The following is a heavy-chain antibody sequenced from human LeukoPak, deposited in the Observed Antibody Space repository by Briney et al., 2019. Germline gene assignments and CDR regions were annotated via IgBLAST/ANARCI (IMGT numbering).Heavy chain of an antibody. CDR3: ARDYGGDYTSYYFDY. CDR2: INPNSGGT. J-gene: IGHJ4*02. CDR1: GYTFTGYY. Sequence: ASVKVSCKASGYTFTGYYMHWVRQAPGQGLEWMGWINPNSGGTNYAQKFQGRVTITTDESTSTAYMELSSLRSEDTAVYYCARDYGGDYTSYYFDYWGQGTLVTVSS. D-gene: IGHD1-26*01. V-gene: IGHV1-2*02.